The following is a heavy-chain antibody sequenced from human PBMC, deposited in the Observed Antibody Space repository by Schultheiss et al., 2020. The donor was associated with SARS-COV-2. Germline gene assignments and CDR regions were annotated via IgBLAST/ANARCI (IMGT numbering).Heavy chain of an antibody. Sequence: GESLKISCAASGFTFSSYSMNWVRQAPGKGLEWVSSISSSSSYIYYADSVKGRFTISRDNAKNSLYLQMNSLRAEDTAVYYCARIAMTGNDAFDIWGQGTMVTVSS. J-gene: IGHJ3*02. CDR1: GFTFSSYS. CDR3: ARIAMTGNDAFDI. CDR2: ISSSSSYI. V-gene: IGHV3-21*01. D-gene: IGHD3-9*01.